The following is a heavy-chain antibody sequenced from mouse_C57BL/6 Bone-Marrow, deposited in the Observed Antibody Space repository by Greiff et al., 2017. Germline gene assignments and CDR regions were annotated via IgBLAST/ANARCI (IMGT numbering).Heavy chain of an antibody. J-gene: IGHJ4*01. V-gene: IGHV1-59*01. CDR2: IDPSDSYT. CDR1: GYTFTSYW. D-gene: IGHD2-1*01. Sequence: VQLQQPGAELVRPGPSVKLSCKASGYTFTSYWMHWVKQRPGQGLEWIGVIDPSDSYTNYNQKFKGKATLTVDTSSSTAYMQLSSLTSEDSAVYYCARSGYGNYNYAMDYWGQGTSVTVSS. CDR3: ARSGYGNYNYAMDY.